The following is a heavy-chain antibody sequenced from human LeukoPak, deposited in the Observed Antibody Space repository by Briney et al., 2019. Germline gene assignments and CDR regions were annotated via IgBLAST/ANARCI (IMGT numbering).Heavy chain of an antibody. CDR2: ISAYNGNT. D-gene: IGHD3-10*01. J-gene: IGHJ4*02. V-gene: IGHV1-18*01. CDR1: GYTFTSYG. Sequence: ASVKVSCKASGYTFTSYGISWVRQAPGQGLEWMGWISAYNGNTNYAQKLQGRVTMTTDTSTSTAYMELRSPRSDDTAVYYCARVRGYYGSGSYDFPIGYWGQGTLVTVSS. CDR3: ARVRGYYGSGSYDFPIGY.